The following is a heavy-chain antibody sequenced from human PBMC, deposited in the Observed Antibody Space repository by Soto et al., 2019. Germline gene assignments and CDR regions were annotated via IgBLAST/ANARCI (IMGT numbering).Heavy chain of an antibody. D-gene: IGHD3-3*01. CDR3: ARTFHRSGVGYFHYGMDV. J-gene: IGHJ6*02. Sequence: SETLSLTCAVSGGSINTGDSITNGHLWCWVSQHTVTGLEWSGEIYHDGSSNYKTSLKRRVTMSVDKSKNQFSLHLRSVTAADTAIDYCARTFHRSGVGYFHYGMDVWGQGTTVTVSS. V-gene: IGHV4-4*02. CDR1: GGSINTGDSITNGHL. CDR2: IYHDGSS.